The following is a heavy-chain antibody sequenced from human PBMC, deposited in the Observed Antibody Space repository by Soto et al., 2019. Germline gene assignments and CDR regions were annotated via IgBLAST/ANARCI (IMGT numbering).Heavy chain of an antibody. Sequence: SETLSLTCAVSGGSISSINWWSWVRQPPGKGLEWIGEIYHSGSTNYNPSLKSRVTISVDKSKNQFSLKLSSVTAADTAVYYCARIAAAGYEYYYYGMDVWGQGTTVTVSS. V-gene: IGHV4-4*02. D-gene: IGHD6-13*01. J-gene: IGHJ6*02. CDR2: IYHSGST. CDR1: GGSISSINW. CDR3: ARIAAAGYEYYYYGMDV.